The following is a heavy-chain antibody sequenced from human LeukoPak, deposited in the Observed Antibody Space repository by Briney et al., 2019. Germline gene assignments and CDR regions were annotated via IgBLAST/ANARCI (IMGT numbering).Heavy chain of an antibody. CDR3: ARGQAVAGTKFDY. CDR1: GFTFSSYG. V-gene: IGHV3-30*03. J-gene: IGHJ4*02. CDR2: ISYDGSNK. Sequence: PGGSLRLSCAASGFTFSSYGMHWVRQAPGKGLEWVAVISYDGSNKYYADSVKGRFTISRDNSKNTLYLQMNSLRAEDTAVYYCARGQAVAGTKFDYWGQGTLVTVSS. D-gene: IGHD6-19*01.